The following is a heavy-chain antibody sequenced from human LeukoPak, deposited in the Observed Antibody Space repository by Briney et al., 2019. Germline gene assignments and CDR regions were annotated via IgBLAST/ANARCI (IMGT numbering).Heavy chain of an antibody. Sequence: ASVKVSCKASGYTFTSYYMRWVRQAPGQGLEWMGIINPGGGSTSYAQKFQGRVTMARDTSTSTVYMELSSLRSEDTAVYYCARDLIGRDGYNFDYWGQGTLVTVSS. V-gene: IGHV1-46*01. CDR3: ARDLIGRDGYNFDY. D-gene: IGHD5-24*01. CDR1: GYTFTSYY. J-gene: IGHJ4*02. CDR2: INPGGGST.